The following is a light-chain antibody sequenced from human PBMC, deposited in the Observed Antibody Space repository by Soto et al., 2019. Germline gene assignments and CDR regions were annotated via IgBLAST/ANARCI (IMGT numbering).Light chain of an antibody. CDR3: CSYAGNNTYV. Sequence: QSVLTQPRSVSGSPGQSVTISCTGTSSDVGGYTYVSWYQQHPGKAPKLIIYEGVPDRFSASKSGNTASLTISGLQAEDEADYYCCSYAGNNTYVFGAGTKVTVL. V-gene: IGLV2-11*01. J-gene: IGLJ2*01. CDR1: SSDVGGYTY.